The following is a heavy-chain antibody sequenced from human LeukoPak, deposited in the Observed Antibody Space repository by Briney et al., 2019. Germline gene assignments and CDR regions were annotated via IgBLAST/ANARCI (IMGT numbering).Heavy chain of an antibody. D-gene: IGHD4-23*01. J-gene: IGHJ6*02. Sequence: GRSLRLSCAASGFTFSSYAMHWVRQAPGKGLEWVAVISYDGSNRYYADSVKGRFTISRDNSKNTLYLQMNSLRAEDTAVYYCARDMSPYGGNRYYYYYGMDVWGQGTTVTVSS. CDR3: ARDMSPYGGNRYYYYYGMDV. CDR1: GFTFSSYA. CDR2: ISYDGSNR. V-gene: IGHV3-30-3*01.